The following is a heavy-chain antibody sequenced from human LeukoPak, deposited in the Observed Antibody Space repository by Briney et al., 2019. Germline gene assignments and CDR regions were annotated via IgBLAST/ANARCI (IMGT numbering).Heavy chain of an antibody. CDR1: GFTFSSYP. CDR3: AREAKRWLQSYYFGY. Sequence: PGGSLRLSCAASGFTFSSYPMHWVRQAPGKGLEYVSAISSNGGSTYYANSVKGRFTISRDNSKNTLYLQMGSLRAEDTAVYFCAREAKRWLQSYYFGYWGQGTLVTVSS. D-gene: IGHD5-24*01. J-gene: IGHJ4*02. CDR2: ISSNGGST. V-gene: IGHV3-64*01.